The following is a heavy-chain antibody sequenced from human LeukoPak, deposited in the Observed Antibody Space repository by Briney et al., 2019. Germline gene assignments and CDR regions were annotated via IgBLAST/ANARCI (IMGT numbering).Heavy chain of an antibody. Sequence: GGSLRLSCAASGFTVSSNYMSWVRQAPGKGLEWVSVIYSGGSTYYADSVKGRFTISRDNSKNTLYLQMNSLRAEDTAVYYRARSPSYNWNYYYYGMDVWGQGTTVTVSS. CDR2: IYSGGST. D-gene: IGHD1-20*01. V-gene: IGHV3-66*02. CDR1: GFTVSSNY. CDR3: ARSPSYNWNYYYYGMDV. J-gene: IGHJ6*02.